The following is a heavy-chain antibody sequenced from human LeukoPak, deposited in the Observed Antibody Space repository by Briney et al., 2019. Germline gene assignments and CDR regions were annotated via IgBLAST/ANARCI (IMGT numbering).Heavy chain of an antibody. CDR1: GFTFSSYA. J-gene: IGHJ4*02. V-gene: IGHV3-23*01. D-gene: IGHD6-19*01. CDR3: AKDFSVAGREGY. Sequence: GGSLRLSCAASGFTFSSYAMSWVRQAPGKGLGGVSAISGSGGSTYYADSVKGRFTISRDNSKNTLYLQMNSLRAEDTAVYYCAKDFSVAGREGYWGQGTLVTVSS. CDR2: ISGSGGST.